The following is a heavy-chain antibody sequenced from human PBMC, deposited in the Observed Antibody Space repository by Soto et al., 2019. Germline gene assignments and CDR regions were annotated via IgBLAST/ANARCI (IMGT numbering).Heavy chain of an antibody. CDR1: GYSFSNYW. CDR3: ARMDYGSTGWFDP. J-gene: IGHJ5*02. CDR2: IYPGDSDT. D-gene: IGHD3-10*01. Sequence: GESLKISCKGSGYSFSNYWIGWVRQMPGKGLEWMGIIYPGDSDTKYSPPFQGQVTISADRSITTAYLQWSSLKASDTAIYFCARMDYGSTGWFDPWGPGTLVTVS. V-gene: IGHV5-51*01.